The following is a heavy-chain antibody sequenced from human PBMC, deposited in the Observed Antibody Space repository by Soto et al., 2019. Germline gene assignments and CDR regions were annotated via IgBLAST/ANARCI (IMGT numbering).Heavy chain of an antibody. J-gene: IGHJ6*02. CDR3: ARAYYDFWTSYHYGMDV. CDR2: IYQSGST. CDR1: GVSISSDGYS. D-gene: IGHD3-3*01. Sequence: QLQLQESGSGLVKPSQTLSLTCAVSGVSISSDGYSWSWIRQPPGKGLEWIGFIYQSGSTYYNPSLKSRGTMSVDRSKNQFSLKRTSVTAADTAVYYCARAYYDFWTSYHYGMDVWGQGTTVTVSS. V-gene: IGHV4-30-2*01.